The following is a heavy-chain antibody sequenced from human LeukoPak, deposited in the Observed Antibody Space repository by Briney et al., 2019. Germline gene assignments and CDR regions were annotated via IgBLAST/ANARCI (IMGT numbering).Heavy chain of an antibody. CDR1: GFTFSRYA. D-gene: IGHD6-25*01. J-gene: IGHJ4*02. V-gene: IGHV3-30*04. Sequence: GRSLRLACAASGFTFSRYAMHWVPQARGKGLEWVACISFDRSTKYYADSVKGRFTISRDNSKSTLYLQMNSLRAEDTALYYCVTEGEAAATYDFDHWGQGTLVTVSS. CDR3: VTEGEAAATYDFDH. CDR2: ISFDRSTK.